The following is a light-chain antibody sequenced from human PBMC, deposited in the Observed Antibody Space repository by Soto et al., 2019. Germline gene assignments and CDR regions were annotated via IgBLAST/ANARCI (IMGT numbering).Light chain of an antibody. CDR3: QQYYSYPPT. CDR2: AAS. J-gene: IGKJ1*01. CDR1: QSVSWW. V-gene: IGKV1-5*01. Sequence: DIQMTQSPSTLSASVGHRLTITCRASQSVSWWLAWYQQKPGKAPKLLIYAASTLQSGVPSRFSGSGSGTDFTLTISCXQSEDFATYYCQQYYSYPPTFGQGTKVDIK.